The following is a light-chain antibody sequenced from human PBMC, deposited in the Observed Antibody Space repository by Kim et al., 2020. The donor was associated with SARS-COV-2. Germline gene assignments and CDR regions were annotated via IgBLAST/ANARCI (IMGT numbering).Light chain of an antibody. V-gene: IGLV3-21*04. CDR1: NIGSKS. Sequence: SYELTQPPSVSVAPGKTARITCGGNNIGSKSVHWYQQKPGQAPVLVIYYDSDRPSGIPERFSGSNSGNTATLTISRGEAGDEADYYCQVWDSLSDHWVFGGGTQLTVL. J-gene: IGLJ3*02. CDR3: QVWDSLSDHWV. CDR2: YDS.